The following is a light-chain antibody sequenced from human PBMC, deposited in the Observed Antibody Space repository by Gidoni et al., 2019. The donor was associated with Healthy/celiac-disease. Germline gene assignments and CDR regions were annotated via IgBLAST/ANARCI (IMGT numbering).Light chain of an antibody. CDR1: QSVSSN. J-gene: IGKJ1*01. CDR2: CAS. V-gene: IGKV3-15*01. CDR3: QQYNNWPQT. Sequence: EIVMTQSPATRSVSPGERATLSCRASQSVSSNLAWYQHKPGQAPRLLIYCASTRATGIPARFSGSGSVTEFTLTISSLQSEDFAVYYCQQYNNWPQTFGQXTKVEIK.